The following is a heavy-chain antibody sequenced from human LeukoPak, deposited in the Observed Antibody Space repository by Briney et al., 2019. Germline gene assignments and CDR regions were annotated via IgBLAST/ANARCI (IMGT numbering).Heavy chain of an antibody. CDR1: GYTFTNYD. CDR3: TRGRGFLEGLAV. V-gene: IGHV1-8*01. CDR2: MNPKSGNT. Sequence: ASVKVSCKASGYTFTNYDIHWVRQATGQGLEWMGWMNPKSGNTGYAQRFQGRVTMTRNTSITTAYMDLRSLKPDDTAIYYCTRGRGFLEGLAVWGQGTTVTVFS. J-gene: IGHJ6*02. D-gene: IGHD3-3*01.